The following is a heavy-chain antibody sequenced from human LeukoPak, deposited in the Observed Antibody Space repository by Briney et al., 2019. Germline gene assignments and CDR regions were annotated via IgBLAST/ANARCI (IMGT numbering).Heavy chain of an antibody. D-gene: IGHD6-19*01. CDR2: INPNSGDT. CDR3: ARASSGWAFDS. J-gene: IGHJ5*01. CDR1: GYTFTDYY. Sequence: ASVTVSCKASGYTFTDYYIHWVRQAPGQGREGMGWINPNSGDTNYAKKFQGRVTMTRNTSISTAYMELSRLRSDDTAVFYCARASSGWAFDSWGQGTLVTVSS. V-gene: IGHV1-2*02.